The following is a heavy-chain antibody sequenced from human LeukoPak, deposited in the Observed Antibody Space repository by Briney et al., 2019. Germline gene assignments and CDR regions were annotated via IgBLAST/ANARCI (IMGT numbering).Heavy chain of an antibody. CDR2: ISGSGGST. V-gene: IGHV3-23*01. J-gene: IGHJ6*02. CDR1: GFTFSSYA. Sequence: PGGSLRLSCAASGFTFSSYAMSWVRQAPGKGLEWVSAISGSGGSTYYADSVKGRFTISRDNSKNTLYLQMNSLRAEDTAVYYCAKDGASYGSGRANYYGMDVWGQGTTVTVSS. D-gene: IGHD3-10*01. CDR3: AKDGASYGSGRANYYGMDV.